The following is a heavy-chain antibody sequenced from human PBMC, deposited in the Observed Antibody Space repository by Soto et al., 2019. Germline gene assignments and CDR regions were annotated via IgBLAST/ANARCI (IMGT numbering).Heavy chain of an antibody. J-gene: IGHJ4*02. CDR2: ISAHNGNT. Sequence: QIHLVQSGAEVKKPGASVKVSCKGSGYGFTTYGITWVRQAPGQGLEWMAWISAHNGNTNYAQKLQGRVTVTRDTSTSTAYMELRRLRSDDTAVYYCARGRYGDSWGQGALVTVSS. CDR1: GYGFTTYG. D-gene: IGHD1-1*01. V-gene: IGHV1-18*01. CDR3: ARGRYGDS.